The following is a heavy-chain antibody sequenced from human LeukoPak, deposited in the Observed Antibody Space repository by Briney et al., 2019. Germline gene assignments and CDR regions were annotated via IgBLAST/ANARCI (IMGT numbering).Heavy chain of an antibody. Sequence: SETLSLTCAVYGGSFSGYYWSWIRQPPGKGLEWIGEINHSGSTNYNPSLKSRVAMSLDTSKTHFSLRLISMTAADTAVYYCATGRDSYKTGYWARETLVTVSS. CDR3: ATGRDSYKTGY. D-gene: IGHD5-24*01. CDR1: GGSFSGYY. V-gene: IGHV4-34*01. J-gene: IGHJ4*02. CDR2: INHSGST.